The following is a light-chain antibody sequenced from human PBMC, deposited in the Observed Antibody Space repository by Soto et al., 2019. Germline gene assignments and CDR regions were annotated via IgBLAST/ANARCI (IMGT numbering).Light chain of an antibody. CDR3: QQYGSSPWT. J-gene: IGKJ1*01. CDR2: GAS. CDR1: QRVSSY. V-gene: IGKV3-20*01. Sequence: VLSKSPATLSLNTGERATLSCRASQRVSSYLAWYQQKPGQAPRLPIYGASSRATGIPDRFSGSGSGTDFTLTINSLEPEDFAVYYCQQYGSSPWTFGQGTKVDI.